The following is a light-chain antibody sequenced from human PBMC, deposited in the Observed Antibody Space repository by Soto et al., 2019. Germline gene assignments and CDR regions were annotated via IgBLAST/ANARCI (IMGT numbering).Light chain of an antibody. CDR1: QTISSW. Sequence: DIQMTQSPSTLSGSVGDRVTITCRASQTISSWLAWYQQKPGKAPKLLIYKASTLKSGVPSRFSRSGSGTELTLTISSLQPDDLATYYCQQYNSYPWTFGQGTKVDIK. V-gene: IGKV1-5*03. J-gene: IGKJ1*01. CDR3: QQYNSYPWT. CDR2: KAS.